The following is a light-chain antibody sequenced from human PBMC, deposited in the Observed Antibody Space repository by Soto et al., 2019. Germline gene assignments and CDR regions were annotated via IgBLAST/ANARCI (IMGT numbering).Light chain of an antibody. CDR1: SSDVGGYDY. Sequence: QSALTQPRSVSASPGQSVTISCTGTSSDVGGYDYVSWYQQHPGKAPKVVVYDVTKRPSGVPDRFSGSRSATSASLTITGLQAEDEADYYCQSYDRSLSGSFFGTGTKLTVL. V-gene: IGLV2-11*01. J-gene: IGLJ1*01. CDR3: QSYDRSLSGSF. CDR2: DVT.